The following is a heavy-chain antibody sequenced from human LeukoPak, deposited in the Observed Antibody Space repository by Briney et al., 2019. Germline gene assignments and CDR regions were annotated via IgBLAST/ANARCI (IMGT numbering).Heavy chain of an antibody. D-gene: IGHD3-22*01. CDR3: ARSTYYPQFDC. J-gene: IGHJ5*01. CDR2: IYYSGST. Sequence: KSSETLSLTCTVSGGSISSYYWSWTRQPPGKGLEWIGYIYYSGSTNYDPSLKSRVTISVDTSKNHFSLKLSSVTAADTAVYYCARSTYYPQFDCWGQGILVTVSS. V-gene: IGHV4-59*01. CDR1: GGSISSYY.